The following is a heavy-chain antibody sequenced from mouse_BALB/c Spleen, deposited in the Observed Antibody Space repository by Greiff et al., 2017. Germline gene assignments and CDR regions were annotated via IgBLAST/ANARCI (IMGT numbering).Heavy chain of an antibody. J-gene: IGHJ3*01. CDR1: GFAFSSYD. V-gene: IGHV5-12-1*01. D-gene: IGHD2-14*01. CDR2: ISSGGGST. CDR3: ARYYRYDGGFAY. Sequence: DVKLVESGGGLVKPGGSLKLSCAASGFAFSSYDMSWVRQTPEKRLEWVAYISSGGGSTYYPDTVKGRFTISRDNAKNTLYLQMSSLKSEDTAMYYCARYYRYDGGFAYWGQGTLVTVSA.